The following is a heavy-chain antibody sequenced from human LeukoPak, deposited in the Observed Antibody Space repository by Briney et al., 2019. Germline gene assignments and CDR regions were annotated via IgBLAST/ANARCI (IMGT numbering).Heavy chain of an antibody. Sequence: PSETLSLTCAVYGGSFSGYYWSWIRQPPGKGLEWIGEINHSGSTNYNPSLKSRVTISVDTSKNQFSLKLSSVTAADTAVYYCARHRVTYYYGSGSQTYNWFDPWGQGTLVTVSS. CDR2: INHSGST. D-gene: IGHD3-10*01. V-gene: IGHV4-34*01. CDR1: GGSFSGYY. J-gene: IGHJ5*02. CDR3: ARHRVTYYYGSGSQTYNWFDP.